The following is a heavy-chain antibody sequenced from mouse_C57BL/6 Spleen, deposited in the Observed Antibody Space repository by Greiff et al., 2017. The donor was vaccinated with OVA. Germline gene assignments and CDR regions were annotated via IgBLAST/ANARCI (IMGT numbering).Heavy chain of an antibody. D-gene: IGHD4-1*01. J-gene: IGHJ2*01. V-gene: IGHV1-50*01. Sequence: QVQLQQPGAELVKPGASVKLSCKASGYTFTSYWMQWVKQRPGQGLEWIGEIDPSDSYTNYNQKFKGKATLTVETSSSTAYMQLSSLTSEDSAVYYCARGLTGTGFDYWGQGTTLTVSS. CDR2: IDPSDSYT. CDR1: GYTFTSYW. CDR3: ARGLTGTGFDY.